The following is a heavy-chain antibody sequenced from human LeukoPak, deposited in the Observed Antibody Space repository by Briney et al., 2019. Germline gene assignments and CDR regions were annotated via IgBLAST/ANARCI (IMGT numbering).Heavy chain of an antibody. Sequence: GGSLRLSCTASGFTFNNYVMSWVRQAPGKGLEWVSAISGGGDPTYYADSVKGRFTISRDNSKNTLSLQMNSLRAEDTAVYYCAPDLRGSAWSLDDWGQGTLVTVSS. CDR2: ISGGGDPT. CDR3: APDLRGSAWSLDD. J-gene: IGHJ4*02. V-gene: IGHV3-23*01. CDR1: GFTFNNYV. D-gene: IGHD6-13*01.